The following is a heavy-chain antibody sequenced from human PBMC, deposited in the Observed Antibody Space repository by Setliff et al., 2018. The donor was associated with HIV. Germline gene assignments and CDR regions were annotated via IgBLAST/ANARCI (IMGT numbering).Heavy chain of an antibody. CDR3: ARTIPLAGSDMDL. J-gene: IGHJ6*03. V-gene: IGHV1-2*06. CDR2: INPKNGGT. CDR1: GYSFTDYY. D-gene: IGHD6-19*01. Sequence: ASVKVSCKASGYSFTDYYIHWVRQAPGQGLEWMGRINPKNGGTNYVQRFRDRVTMTRDTSISTVYMELSSLRSDDTAVYYCARTIPLAGSDMDLWGKGTTVTV.